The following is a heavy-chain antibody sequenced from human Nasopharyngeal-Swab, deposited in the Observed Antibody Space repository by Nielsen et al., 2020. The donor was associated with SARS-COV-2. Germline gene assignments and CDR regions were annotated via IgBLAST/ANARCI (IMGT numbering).Heavy chain of an antibody. CDR3: ARDSELLTNYYGLDY. Sequence: WIRQPPGKGLEWISYISGDNTIFYADSVKGRFTISRDNAKNSLYLHMNSLRDEDTALYYCARDSELLTNYYGLDYWGQGTLVTVSS. CDR2: ISGDNTI. J-gene: IGHJ4*02. V-gene: IGHV3-69-1*02. D-gene: IGHD3-9*01.